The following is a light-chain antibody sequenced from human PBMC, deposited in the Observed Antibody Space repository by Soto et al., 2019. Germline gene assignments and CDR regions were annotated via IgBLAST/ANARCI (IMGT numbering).Light chain of an antibody. CDR3: QKYGA. J-gene: IGKJ4*01. Sequence: DIPMTQSPSSLSASVGDRVTITCRASQGISNYLAWYQQKPGKVPKLLIYAASTLQSGVPSRFSGSGSGTDFTLTISSLQPEDVATYYCQKYGAFGGGTKVEIK. CDR1: QGISNY. V-gene: IGKV1-27*01. CDR2: AAS.